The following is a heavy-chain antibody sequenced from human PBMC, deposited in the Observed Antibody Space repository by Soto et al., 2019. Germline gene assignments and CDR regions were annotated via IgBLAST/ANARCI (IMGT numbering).Heavy chain of an antibody. CDR3: AGTAGGCSSTSCYGMDV. CDR2: IYPGDSDT. Sequence: PXESLKMSVTGAGYSCTSYWIGWVRQMPGKGLEWMGIIYPGDSDTRYSPSFQGQVTISADKSISTAYLQWSSLKASDTAMYYCAGTAGGCSSTSCYGMDVWGQGTTVSVSS. V-gene: IGHV5-51*01. J-gene: IGHJ6*02. CDR1: GYSCTSYW. D-gene: IGHD2-2*01.